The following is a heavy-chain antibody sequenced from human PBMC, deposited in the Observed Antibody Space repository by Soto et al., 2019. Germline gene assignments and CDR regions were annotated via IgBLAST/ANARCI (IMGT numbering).Heavy chain of an antibody. CDR3: ARGGSSGYNA. D-gene: IGHD3-22*01. V-gene: IGHV4-31*03. CDR1: GASISSGGYY. CDR2: IYDSGST. J-gene: IGHJ5*02. Sequence: QVQLQESGPVLVNPSQTLSLTCTVSGASISSGGYYWSWIRQHPGKGLEWIGYIYDSGSTYHNPSLKSRVTISVDTSKNQFSLKLNSVTAADTAVYYCARGGSSGYNAWGQGILVTVSS.